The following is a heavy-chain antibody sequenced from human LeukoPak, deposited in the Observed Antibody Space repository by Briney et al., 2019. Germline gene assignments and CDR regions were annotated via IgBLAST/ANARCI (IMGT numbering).Heavy chain of an antibody. CDR1: GYTFTSYA. D-gene: IGHD1-1*01. Sequence: ASVTVSCKASGYTFTSYAISWLRQPPGQGLEWMGWISPYNGNTHYAQKVQDRVTMTTDRSTSTAYMELRSLRSDDTAVYYCAREGGPTGGAQDYWGQGTLVTVSS. CDR2: ISPYNGNT. V-gene: IGHV1-18*01. CDR3: AREGGPTGGAQDY. J-gene: IGHJ4*02.